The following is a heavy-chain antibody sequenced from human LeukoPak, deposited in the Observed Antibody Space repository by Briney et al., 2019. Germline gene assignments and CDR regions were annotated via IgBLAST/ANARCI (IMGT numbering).Heavy chain of an antibody. Sequence: SETLSLTCTVSGGSISGYYWSWIRQPPGKGLEWIGYIYYSGSTNYNPSLKSRVTISLDTSKNQFSLKLSSVTAADTAVYYCAKETVVVVAATPDAFDIWGQGTMVTVSS. J-gene: IGHJ3*02. V-gene: IGHV4-59*01. D-gene: IGHD2-15*01. CDR1: GGSISGYY. CDR2: IYYSGST. CDR3: AKETVVVVAATPDAFDI.